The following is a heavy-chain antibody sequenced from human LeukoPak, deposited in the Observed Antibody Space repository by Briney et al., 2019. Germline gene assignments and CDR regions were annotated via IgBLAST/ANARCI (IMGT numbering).Heavy chain of an antibody. V-gene: IGHV3-53*01. D-gene: IGHD5-24*01. CDR1: GFTFSDYY. CDR3: AKDLHYNDGRWEFDP. J-gene: IGHJ5*02. Sequence: GGSLRLSCAASGFTFSDYYMTWVRQAPGKGLEWVSGVVGGGTTYYADSVKGRFTLSKDNSKKTVYLQMNSLRVEDTAIYYCAKDLHYNDGRWEFDPWGQGTLVTVSS. CDR2: VVGGGTT.